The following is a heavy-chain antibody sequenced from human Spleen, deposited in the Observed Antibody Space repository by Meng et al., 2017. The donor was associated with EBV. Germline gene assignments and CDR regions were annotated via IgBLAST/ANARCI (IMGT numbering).Heavy chain of an antibody. CDR2: INQSGSN. Sequence: QVALQQRGAGLLKPSEPLSLTCAVSGGAFSSYYWGWIRQPPGKGLEWIGEINQSGSNYYNPSLMGRVTISGDTSRNQFSLKLISVTAADTAVYYCARGPYYEWGQGTLVTVSS. V-gene: IGHV4-34*01. D-gene: IGHD1-26*01. CDR3: ARGPYYE. CDR1: GGAFSSYY. J-gene: IGHJ4*02.